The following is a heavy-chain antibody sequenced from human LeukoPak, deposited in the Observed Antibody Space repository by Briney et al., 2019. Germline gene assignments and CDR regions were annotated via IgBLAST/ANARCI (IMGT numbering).Heavy chain of an antibody. CDR3: ARDRYKNYYSMDV. CDR1: GGSVSSGDYY. J-gene: IGHJ6*04. D-gene: IGHD1-1*01. CDR2: IYYSGST. V-gene: IGHV4-30-4*01. Sequence: PSQTLSLTCTVSGGSVSSGDYYWSWIRQPPGKGLDWIGSIYYSGSTYYNPSLKSRVTISVDTSKNQFSLNLRSVTAADTAVYYCARDRYKNYYSMDVWGKGTTVTVSS.